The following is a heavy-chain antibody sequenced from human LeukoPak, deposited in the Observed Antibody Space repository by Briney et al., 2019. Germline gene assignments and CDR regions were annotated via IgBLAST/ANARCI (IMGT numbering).Heavy chain of an antibody. CDR2: IYPGDSDT. V-gene: IGHV5-51*01. CDR1: GYSFTSYW. D-gene: IGHD6-13*01. Sequence: GESLKISCKGSGYSFTSYWIGWVRQMPGKGLEWMGIIYPGDSDTRYSPSFQGQVTISADKSISTAYLRWSSLKASDTAMYYCAREGQQLGKSDGMDVWGKGTTVTVSS. CDR3: AREGQQLGKSDGMDV. J-gene: IGHJ6*04.